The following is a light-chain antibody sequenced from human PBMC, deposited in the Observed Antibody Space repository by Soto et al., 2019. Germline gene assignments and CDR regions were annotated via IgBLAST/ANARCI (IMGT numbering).Light chain of an antibody. J-gene: IGKJ4*01. CDR1: QGISSY. CDR3: QHYYIYPLIT. CDR2: AAS. Sequence: AIRMTQSPSSLSASTGDRVTITCRASQGISSYLAWYQQKPGKAPKLLIYAASTLQSGVPSRFSGSGSGTDFTLTISFLQSEDFATYDCQHYYIYPLITFGGGTKVEIK. V-gene: IGKV1-8*01.